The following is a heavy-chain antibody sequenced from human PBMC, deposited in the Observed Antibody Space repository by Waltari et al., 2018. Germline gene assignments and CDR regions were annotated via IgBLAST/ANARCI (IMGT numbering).Heavy chain of an antibody. CDR1: GFPFSSYA. D-gene: IGHD3-22*01. V-gene: IGHV3-23*04. Sequence: EVQLVESGGGLVRPGGSLRLSCAASGFPFSSYAMSWVRQAPGKGLEWVSTISGSGASTYYADSVKGRFTISRDNSQNTLYLQMNSPRAEDTAIYFCAKARDSTGYYYGYWGQGTLVTLSS. CDR2: ISGSGAST. CDR3: AKARDSTGYYYGY. J-gene: IGHJ4*02.